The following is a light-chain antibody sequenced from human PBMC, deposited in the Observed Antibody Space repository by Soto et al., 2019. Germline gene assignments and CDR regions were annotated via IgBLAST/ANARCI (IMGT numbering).Light chain of an antibody. CDR3: SSYTGKNTPV. J-gene: IGLJ3*02. V-gene: IGLV2-14*03. CDR2: EVN. CDR1: NRDVGGFNY. Sequence: QSVLTQPASVSGSPGQSISISCTGTNRDVGGFNYVSWYQQYPGKAPRLLIYEVNNRPSGVSNRFSGSKSGNTASLRISGLQAEDEADYYCSSYTGKNTPVFGRGTKVTVL.